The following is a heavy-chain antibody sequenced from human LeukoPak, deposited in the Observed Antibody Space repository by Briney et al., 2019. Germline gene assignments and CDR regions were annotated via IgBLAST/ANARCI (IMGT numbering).Heavy chain of an antibody. CDR2: ISWNSGSI. V-gene: IGHV3-9*01. CDR3: AKDERRSAYYYGS. CDR1: GFTFDDYA. Sequence: GGSLRLSCAASGFTFDDYAMPWVRQAPGKGLEWVSGISWNSGSIGYADSVKGRFTISRDNSKNTLYLQMNSLRAEDTAVYYCAKDERRSAYYYGSWGQGTLSPSPQ. D-gene: IGHD3-10*01. J-gene: IGHJ5*02.